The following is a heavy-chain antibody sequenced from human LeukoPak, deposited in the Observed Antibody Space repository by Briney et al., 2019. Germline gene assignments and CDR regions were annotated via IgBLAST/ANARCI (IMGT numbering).Heavy chain of an antibody. CDR2: ISSTSNTI. V-gene: IGHV3-48*01. J-gene: IGHJ6*02. CDR1: GFNFRDAA. CDR3: AKNGGPHGMDV. Sequence: GGSLRLSCAASGFNFRDAAMTWVRQAPGKGLEWVSYISSTSNTIYYADSVKGRFTISRDNAKNSLYLQMNSLRVEDTAVYYCAKNGGPHGMDVWGQGTTVTVSS. D-gene: IGHD3-16*01.